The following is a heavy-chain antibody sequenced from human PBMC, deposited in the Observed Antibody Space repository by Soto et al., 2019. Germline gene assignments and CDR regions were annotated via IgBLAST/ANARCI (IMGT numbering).Heavy chain of an antibody. V-gene: IGHV3-21*01. J-gene: IGHJ6*04. CDR1: GFTFSSYS. Sequence: PGGSLRLSCAASGFTFSSYSMNWVRQAPGKGLEWVSSISSSSSYIYYADSVKGRFTISRDNAKNSLYLQMNSLRAEDTAVYYCARERYCSSTSCSLDVWGKGTTVTVSS. D-gene: IGHD2-2*01. CDR2: ISSSSSYI. CDR3: ARERYCSSTSCSLDV.